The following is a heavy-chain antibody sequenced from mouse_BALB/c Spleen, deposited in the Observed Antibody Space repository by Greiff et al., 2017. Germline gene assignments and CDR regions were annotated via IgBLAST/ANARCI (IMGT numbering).Heavy chain of an antibody. CDR3: ARDRDDGYYEGFAY. J-gene: IGHJ3*01. CDR1: GFTFSSYG. CDR2: INSNGGST. D-gene: IGHD2-3*01. Sequence: EVQGVESGGGLVKPGGSLKLSCAASGFTFSSYGMSWVRQTPDKRLELVATINSNGGSTYYPDSVKGRFTISRDNAKNTLYLQMSSLKSEDTAMYYCARDRDDGYYEGFAYWGQGTLVTVSA. V-gene: IGHV5-6-3*01.